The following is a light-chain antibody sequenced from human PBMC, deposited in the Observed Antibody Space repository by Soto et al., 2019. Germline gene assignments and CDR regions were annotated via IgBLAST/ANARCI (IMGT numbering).Light chain of an antibody. CDR2: EVS. V-gene: IGLV2-8*01. J-gene: IGLJ1*01. Sequence: QSALTQPPSASGSPGQSVTISCTGTSSDVGGYNFVSWYQQHPGKAPKLMIYEVSERPSGVPDRFSGSKSGNTASLTVSGLQAEDEADYCCSSYAGSNNFCVFGTGTKVTVL. CDR1: SSDVGGYNF. CDR3: SSYAGSNNFCV.